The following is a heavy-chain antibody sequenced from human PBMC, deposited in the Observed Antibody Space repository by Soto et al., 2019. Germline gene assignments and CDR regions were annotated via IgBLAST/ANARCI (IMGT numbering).Heavy chain of an antibody. J-gene: IGHJ6*02. V-gene: IGHV4-30-4*01. CDR3: ARDKGTSGPYYYYGMDV. D-gene: IGHD1-26*01. Sequence: SETLSLTCTVSGGSISSGDYYWSWIRQPPGKGLEWIGYIYYSGSTYYNPSLKSRVTISVDTSKNQFSLKLSSVTAADTAVYYCARDKGTSGPYYYYGMDVWGQGTTVTVSS. CDR1: GGSISSGDYY. CDR2: IYYSGST.